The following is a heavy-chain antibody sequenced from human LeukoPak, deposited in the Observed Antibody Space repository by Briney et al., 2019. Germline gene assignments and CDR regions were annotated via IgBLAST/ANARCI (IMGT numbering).Heavy chain of an antibody. CDR2: ISGSGGST. D-gene: IGHD4-17*01. Sequence: PGGSLRLSCAASGFTFSSYAMSWVRQAPGKGLEWVSAISGSGGSTYYADSVKGRFTISRDNSKNTLYLQMNSLRAEDTAVYYCAKDLDDYGDYPNAFDTWGQGTMVTVSS. CDR3: AKDLDDYGDYPNAFDT. V-gene: IGHV3-23*01. CDR1: GFTFSSYA. J-gene: IGHJ3*02.